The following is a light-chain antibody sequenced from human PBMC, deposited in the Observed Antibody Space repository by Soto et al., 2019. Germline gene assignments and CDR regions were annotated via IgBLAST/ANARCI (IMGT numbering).Light chain of an antibody. V-gene: IGKV3D-15*01. CDR2: GAS. Sequence: IVMTQSPATLSVSPGESATLSCMASQSINRDLAWYFQKPGQAPRRVIYGASTWGTGVPPRFTGSGSGTEFTLTISGLQSEDFAVYYCQQYNSWPITFGQGTRLEIK. CDR3: QQYNSWPIT. CDR1: QSINRD. J-gene: IGKJ5*01.